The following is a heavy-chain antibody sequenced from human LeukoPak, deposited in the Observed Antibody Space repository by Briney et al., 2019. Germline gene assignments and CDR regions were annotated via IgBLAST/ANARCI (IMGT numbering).Heavy chain of an antibody. CDR1: GFTVSSNY. Sequence: GGSLRLSCAASGFTVSSNYMSWVRQAPGKGLEWVSVIYSGGSTYYAESAKSRFTTSRDNSKDKLYLQMNSLRDEETAVYYCARDRVVWFGEFYYYYGMDVWGQGPTVTVS. CDR2: IYSGGST. CDR3: ARDRVVWFGEFYYYYGMDV. V-gene: IGHV3-53*01. J-gene: IGHJ6*02. D-gene: IGHD3-10*01.